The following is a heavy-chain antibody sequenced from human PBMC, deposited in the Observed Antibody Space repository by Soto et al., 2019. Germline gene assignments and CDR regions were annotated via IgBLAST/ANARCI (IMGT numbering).Heavy chain of an antibody. CDR3: ARTQDYYDSSGYYL. D-gene: IGHD3-22*01. CDR2: INHSGST. Sequence: QVQLHQWGAGLLKPSETLSLTCAVYGGSFSGYYWSWIRQPPGKGLEWIGEINHSGSTNYNPSLKSRVTISVDQSKNQFSLKMSSVTAADTAVYCCARTQDYYDSSGYYLWGQGTLVTVSS. J-gene: IGHJ5*02. CDR1: GGSFSGYY. V-gene: IGHV4-34*01.